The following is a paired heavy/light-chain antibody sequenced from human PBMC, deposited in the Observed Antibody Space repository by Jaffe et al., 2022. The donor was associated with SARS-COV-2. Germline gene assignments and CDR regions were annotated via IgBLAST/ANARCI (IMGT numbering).Heavy chain of an antibody. V-gene: IGHV3-13*01. CDR3: ARSSGYYHLDS. CDR1: GFTFSSYD. D-gene: IGHD3-22*01. J-gene: IGHJ4*02. Sequence: VQLVESGGGLVQPGGSLRLSCAASGFTFSSYDMHWVRQTTGKGLEWVSAIGPTGDKYYPGSVKGRFTISRENAKNSLYLQMNNLTAGDTAVYYCARSSGYYHLDSWGQGTLVTVTS. CDR2: IGPTGDK.
Light chain of an antibody. Sequence: EIVLTQSPGTLSLSPGERATLSCRASQSVSSSYLAWYQHKPGQAPRLLIYGASSRATGIPDRFSGSGSGTDFTLTISRLEPEDFAVYYCQQYGSSPLFTFGPGTKVDIK. CDR1: QSVSSSY. CDR3: QQYGSSPLFT. J-gene: IGKJ3*01. CDR2: GAS. V-gene: IGKV3-20*01.